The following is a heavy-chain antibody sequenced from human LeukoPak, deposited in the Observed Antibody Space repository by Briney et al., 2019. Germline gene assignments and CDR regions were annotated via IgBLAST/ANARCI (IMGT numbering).Heavy chain of an antibody. D-gene: IGHD3-10*01. CDR2: IYYSGST. CDR3: ARVVYSGSWGYFDY. V-gene: IGHV4-59*01. CDR1: GGSMSTYY. Sequence: SETLSLTCTVSGGSMSTYYWSWIRHSPGKGLEWIGYIYYSGSTSYNPSLKSRLTISIDTSKTQFYLKLSSVTAADTAVYYCARVVYSGSWGYFDYWGQGILVTVYS. J-gene: IGHJ4*02.